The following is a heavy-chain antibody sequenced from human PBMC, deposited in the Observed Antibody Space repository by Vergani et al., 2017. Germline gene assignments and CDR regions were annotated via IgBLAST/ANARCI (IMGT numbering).Heavy chain of an antibody. D-gene: IGHD1-26*01. J-gene: IGHJ3*02. CDR2: INHSGRT. Sequence: QLQLQESGPGLVKPSETLSLTCTVSGSSISTNSYFWGWIRQPPGKGLEWIGEINHSGRTNYNPSLKSRLSMSVDTSKNEFSLKLNSVTAADTAIYYCARARIVGASLAFDIWGQGSVVTVSS. CDR1: GSSISTNSYF. CDR3: ARARIVGASLAFDI. V-gene: IGHV4-39*07.